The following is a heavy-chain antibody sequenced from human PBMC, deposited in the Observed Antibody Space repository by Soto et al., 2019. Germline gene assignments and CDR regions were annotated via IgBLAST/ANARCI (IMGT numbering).Heavy chain of an antibody. CDR3: ARGGYSGSSWPYYYYYGMDV. CDR1: GYTLTELS. V-gene: IGHV1-24*01. D-gene: IGHD6-13*01. J-gene: IGHJ6*02. CDR2: FDPEDGNT. Sequence: ASVKVSCKVSGYTLTELSMHWVRQAPGKGLEWMGGFDPEDGNTNYAQKLQGRVTMTTDTSTSTAYMELRSLRSDDTAVYYCARGGYSGSSWPYYYYYGMDVWGQGTTVTVSS.